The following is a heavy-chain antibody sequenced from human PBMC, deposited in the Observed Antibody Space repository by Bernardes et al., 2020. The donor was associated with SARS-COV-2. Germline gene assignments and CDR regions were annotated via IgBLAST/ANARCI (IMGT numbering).Heavy chain of an antibody. CDR2: ISGSGDST. CDR1: GFMFSSYA. V-gene: IGHV3-23*01. Sequence: GGSLRLSCAASGFMFSSYAMSWVRQAPGKGLEWVSGISGSGDSTYYADSVKGRFTVSRDNSKNTLYLQMNSLRAEDTAVYYCAKDKGGYSYRRDYYYGMDVWGQGTMVTVSS. D-gene: IGHD5-18*01. J-gene: IGHJ6*02. CDR3: AKDKGGYSYRRDYYYGMDV.